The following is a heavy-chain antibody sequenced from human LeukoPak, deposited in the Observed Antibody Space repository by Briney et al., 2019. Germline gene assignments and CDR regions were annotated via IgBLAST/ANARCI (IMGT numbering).Heavy chain of an antibody. CDR1: GGTFSSYA. CDR2: IIPIFGTA. V-gene: IGHV1-69*13. CDR3: ARVYCSRGNCYSPGDY. J-gene: IGHJ4*02. D-gene: IGHD2-15*01. Sequence: SVKVSCKASGGTFSSYAISWVRQAPGQGLEWMGGIIPIFGTANYAQKFQGRVTITADESTSTAYMELSSLRSEDTAVYYCARVYCSRGNCYSPGDYWGQGTLVTVSS.